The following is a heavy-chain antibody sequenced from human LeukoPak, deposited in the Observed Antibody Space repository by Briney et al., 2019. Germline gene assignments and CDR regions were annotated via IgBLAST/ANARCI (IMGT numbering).Heavy chain of an antibody. J-gene: IGHJ2*01. V-gene: IGHV4-4*07. Sequence: PSETLSLTCTVSGGSISSYYWSWIRQPAGKGVGWIGRIYTSGSTNYNPSLKSRVTMSVDTSKNQFSLKLSSVTAADTGVYYCARGEQEHWYFDLWGRGTLVTVSS. CDR2: IYTSGST. D-gene: IGHD1-1*01. CDR1: GGSISSYY. CDR3: ARGEQEHWYFDL.